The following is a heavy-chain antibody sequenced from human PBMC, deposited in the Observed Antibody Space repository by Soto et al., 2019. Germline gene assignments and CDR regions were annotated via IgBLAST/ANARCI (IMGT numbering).Heavy chain of an antibody. J-gene: IGHJ5*02. CDR1: GGSISSYY. CDR2: IYYSGST. Sequence: SETLSLTCTVSGGSISSYYWSWIRQPPGKGLEWIGYIYYSGSTNYNPSLKSRVTISVDTSKNQFSLKLSSVTAADTAVYYCARHAGATYYDILTGYLTPMGLDPWGQGTLVTVSS. V-gene: IGHV4-59*08. D-gene: IGHD3-9*01. CDR3: ARHAGATYYDILTGYLTPMGLDP.